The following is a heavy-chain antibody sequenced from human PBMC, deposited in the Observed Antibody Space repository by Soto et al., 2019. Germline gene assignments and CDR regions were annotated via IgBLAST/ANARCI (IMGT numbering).Heavy chain of an antibody. Sequence: SETLSLTCTVSGGSISSSTYYWGWIRQPPGKGLEWIGSIYYSGAIYYNPSLKSRVAISVDTSKNQFSLKLSSVTAADTAVYYCARQRWLQWGGCYFDYWGQGALVT. CDR3: ARQRWLQWGGCYFDY. J-gene: IGHJ4*02. CDR2: IYYSGAI. D-gene: IGHD5-12*01. CDR1: GGSISSSTYY. V-gene: IGHV4-39*01.